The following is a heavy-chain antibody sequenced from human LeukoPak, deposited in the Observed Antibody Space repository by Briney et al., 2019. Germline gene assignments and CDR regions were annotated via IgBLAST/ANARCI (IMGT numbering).Heavy chain of an antibody. CDR1: GYSFTSYW. Sequence: GESLKISCKGSGYSFTSYWIGWVRQMPGKGLEWMGIIYPGDSDARYSPSFQGQVTISADKSISTAYLQWSSLKASDTAMYYCARSPRYFDWSTGKPYYYYYMDVWGKGTTVTVSS. CDR3: ARSPRYFDWSTGKPYYYYYMDV. V-gene: IGHV5-51*01. J-gene: IGHJ6*03. D-gene: IGHD3-9*01. CDR2: IYPGDSDA.